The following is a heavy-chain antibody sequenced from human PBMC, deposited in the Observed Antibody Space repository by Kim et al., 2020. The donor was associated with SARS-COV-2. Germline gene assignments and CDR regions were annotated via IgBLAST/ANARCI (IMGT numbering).Heavy chain of an antibody. Sequence: SETLSLTCTVSGGSISSSSYYWGWIRQPPGKGLEWIGSIYYSGSTYYNPSLKSRVTISVDTSKNQFSLKLSSVTAADTAGYYCAREGGSYKYYYYYGMDVWGQGTTVTVSS. CDR2: IYYSGST. J-gene: IGHJ6*02. D-gene: IGHD1-26*01. CDR1: GGSISSSSYY. CDR3: AREGGSYKYYYYYGMDV. V-gene: IGHV4-39*07.